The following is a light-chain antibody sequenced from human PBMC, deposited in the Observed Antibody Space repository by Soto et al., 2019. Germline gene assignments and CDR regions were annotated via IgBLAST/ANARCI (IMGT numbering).Light chain of an antibody. CDR3: QQSDSTPRT. Sequence: DIQMIQSPSSLSASVGDRVTITCRASQSIRSYLNWYQQKPGKAPKLLIYAAYSLQSGVPSRFSGSGSGTDFSLTISSLQPEDFATYYCQQSDSTPRTFGQGTKVDIK. CDR1: QSIRSY. V-gene: IGKV1-39*01. J-gene: IGKJ1*01. CDR2: AAY.